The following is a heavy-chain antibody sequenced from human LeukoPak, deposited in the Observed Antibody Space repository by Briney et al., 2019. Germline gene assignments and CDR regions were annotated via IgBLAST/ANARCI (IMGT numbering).Heavy chain of an antibody. V-gene: IGHV1-18*01. D-gene: IGHD3-10*01. J-gene: IGHJ4*02. Sequence: ASVKVSCKASGYAFTSYGISWVRQAPGQGLEWMGWISAYNGNTNYAPKLQGRVTMTTDTSTSTAYMELRSLRSDGTAVYSCARHLYVSGSHQFDYWGQGTLVIVSS. CDR3: ARHLYVSGSHQFDY. CDR2: ISAYNGNT. CDR1: GYAFTSYG.